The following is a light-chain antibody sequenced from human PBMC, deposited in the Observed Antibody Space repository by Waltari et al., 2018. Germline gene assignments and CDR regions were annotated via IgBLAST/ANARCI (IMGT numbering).Light chain of an antibody. Sequence: DIQMTQSPSTLSASVGDRVTITCRASQSISDWLAWYRQKPGKAPKLLIYKASSLEGGVPSRFSGSGSGTEFTLTISSLQPDDFATYYCQQSYSYWTFGQGTKVEIK. J-gene: IGKJ1*01. CDR2: KAS. CDR3: QQSYSYWT. V-gene: IGKV1-5*03. CDR1: QSISDW.